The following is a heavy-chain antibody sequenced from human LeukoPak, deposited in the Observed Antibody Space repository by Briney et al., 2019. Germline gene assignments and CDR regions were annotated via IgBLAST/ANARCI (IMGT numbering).Heavy chain of an antibody. CDR2: IYTSGNT. CDR1: GGSISSGGYY. D-gene: IGHD3-22*01. Sequence: SETLSLTCTVSGGSISSGGYYWSWIRQPAGKGLEWIGRIYTSGNTNYNPSLKSRATISVDTSKNQFSLKLSSVTAADTAVYYCTRGVGSGYSDDWGQGTLVTVSS. V-gene: IGHV4-61*02. CDR3: TRGVGSGYSDD. J-gene: IGHJ4*02.